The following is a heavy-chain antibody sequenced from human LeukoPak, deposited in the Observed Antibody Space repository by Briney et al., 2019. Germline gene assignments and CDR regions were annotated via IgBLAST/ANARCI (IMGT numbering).Heavy chain of an antibody. V-gene: IGHV4-31*03. CDR2: IYYSGST. CDR1: GGSISSSSYY. Sequence: SETLSLTCTVSGGSISSSSYYWGWIRQHPGKGLEWIGSIYYSGSTYYNPSLKSRVTISVDTSKNQFSLKLSSVTAADTAVYYCARARYSGKLFDYWGQGTLVTVSS. CDR3: ARARYSGKLFDY. J-gene: IGHJ4*02. D-gene: IGHD1-26*01.